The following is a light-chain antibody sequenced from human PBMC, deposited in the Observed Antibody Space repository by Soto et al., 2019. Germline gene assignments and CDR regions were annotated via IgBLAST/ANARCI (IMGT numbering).Light chain of an antibody. V-gene: IGKV3-20*01. Sequence: EIVLTQSPGTLSLSPGERATLSCRASQSVSGSYLAWYQQKPGQAPRLLIYGASSRATGIPDRFSGSGSGTEFTLTISSLQPDDFATYYCQQYNSYRWTFGLGTKVDIK. CDR3: QQYNSYRWT. CDR1: QSVSGSY. CDR2: GAS. J-gene: IGKJ1*01.